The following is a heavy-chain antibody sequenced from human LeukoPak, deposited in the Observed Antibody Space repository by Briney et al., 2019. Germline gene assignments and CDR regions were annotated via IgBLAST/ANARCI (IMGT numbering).Heavy chain of an antibody. D-gene: IGHD5-18*01. J-gene: IGHJ6*04. CDR3: ARLEFLGGDAARGHAMDV. V-gene: IGHV5-10-1*01. CDR2: IDPDDSHT. Sequence: GESLRISRKGSGYSFSSHWISWVRHMPGKGLEWMGTIDPDDSHTKYSPPFQGHVAISADKSISTAYLQWSSLKASDTAVYYCARLEFLGGDAARGHAMDVWGKGTTVTVSS. CDR1: GYSFSSHW.